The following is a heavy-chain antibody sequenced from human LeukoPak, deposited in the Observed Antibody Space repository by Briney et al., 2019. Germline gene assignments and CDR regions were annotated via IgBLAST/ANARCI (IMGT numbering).Heavy chain of an antibody. CDR2: INPNSGGT. J-gene: IGHJ4*02. V-gene: IGHV1-2*02. Sequence: ASVKVSCKATGYTFTTYNINWVRQAPGQGLEWMGWINPNSGGTNYAQKFQGRVTMTRDTSISTAYMELSRLRSDDTAVYYCARAWSSGQRDDYWGQGTLVTVSS. D-gene: IGHD3-10*01. CDR1: GYTFTTYN. CDR3: ARAWSSGQRDDY.